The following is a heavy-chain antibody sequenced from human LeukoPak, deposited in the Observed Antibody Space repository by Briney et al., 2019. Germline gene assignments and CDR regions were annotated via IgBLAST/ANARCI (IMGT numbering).Heavy chain of an antibody. CDR3: AKFRSIYYDSNFDY. Sequence: SGGSLRLSCAASGFTFSSYAMSWVRQAPGKGLEWVSAISGSGGSTYYADSVKGRFTISRDSSKNTLYLQMNSLRAEDTAVYYCAKFRSIYYDSNFDYWGQGTLVTVSS. V-gene: IGHV3-23*01. J-gene: IGHJ4*02. CDR2: ISGSGGST. CDR1: GFTFSSYA. D-gene: IGHD3-22*01.